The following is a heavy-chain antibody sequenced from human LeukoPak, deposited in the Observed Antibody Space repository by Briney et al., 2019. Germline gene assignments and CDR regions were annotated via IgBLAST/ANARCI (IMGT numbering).Heavy chain of an antibody. D-gene: IGHD1-7*01. CDR2: IIPIFGTA. J-gene: IGHJ4*02. CDR1: GGTFSSYA. V-gene: IGHV1-69*06. CDR3: ARQGALTGTTPWGLGDY. Sequence: ASVKVSCKASGGTFSSYAISWVRQAPGQGLEWMGGIIPIFGTANYAQKFQGRVTITADKSTSTAYMELSSLRSEDTAVYYCARQGALTGTTPWGLGDYWGQGTLVTVSS.